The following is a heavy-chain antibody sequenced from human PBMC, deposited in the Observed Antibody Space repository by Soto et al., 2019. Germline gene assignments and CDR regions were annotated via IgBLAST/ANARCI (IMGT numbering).Heavy chain of an antibody. V-gene: IGHV4-4*02. J-gene: IGHJ6*02. CDR1: GGSISSSNW. CDR3: ARVSGPHQQYYYYGMDV. Sequence: QVQLQESGPGLVKPSGTLSLTCAVSGGSISSSNWWSWVRQPPGKGLEWIGEIYHSGSTNYNPSLKSRVTISVDKSKNHFSLKLSSVAAADAAVYYCARVSGPHQQYYYYGMDVWGRGTTVTVSS. CDR2: IYHSGST.